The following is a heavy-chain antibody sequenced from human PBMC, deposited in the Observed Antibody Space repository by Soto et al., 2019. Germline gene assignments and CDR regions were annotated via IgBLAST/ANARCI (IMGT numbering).Heavy chain of an antibody. CDR3: VRDRRIYYSDPHDEFVASDYEV. Sequence: EVQLVESGGGLVQPGGSLKLSCAASGFIFSGSAIHWVRQASGKGLEWVGRIRSRANNFATSSAASVKGRFTFSRDDSKNTAYLQMNTLKPEDTAVYYCVRDRRIYYSDPHDEFVASDYEVWGQGTMVSVSS. CDR2: IRSRANNFAT. CDR1: GFIFSGSA. V-gene: IGHV3-73*02. D-gene: IGHD3-22*01. J-gene: IGHJ3*01.